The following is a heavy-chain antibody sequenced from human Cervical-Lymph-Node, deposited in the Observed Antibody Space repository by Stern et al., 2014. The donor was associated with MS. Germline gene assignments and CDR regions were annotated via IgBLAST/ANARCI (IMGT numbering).Heavy chain of an antibody. V-gene: IGHV3-9*01. J-gene: IGHJ4*02. D-gene: IGHD3-22*01. CDR2: ISWNSVSI. CDR3: TKEIRRADSSPDY. Sequence: VQLVESGGDLVQPGRSLRLSCAASGFRFGLYAMHWVRQAPGKGLEWVAGISWNSVSIAYAGSVKGRFTISRDNVRNSLYLQMDSLRPEDTALYYCTKEIRRADSSPDYWGQGALVTVSS. CDR1: GFRFGLYA.